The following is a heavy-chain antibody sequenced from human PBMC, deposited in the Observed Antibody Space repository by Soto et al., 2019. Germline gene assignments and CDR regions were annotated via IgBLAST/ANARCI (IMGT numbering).Heavy chain of an antibody. V-gene: IGHV3-23*01. Sequence: PGGSLRLSCAASGFTFSSYAMIWVRQAPGKGLEWVSAISGSGGSTYYADSVKGRFTISRDNSKNTLYLQMNSLRAEDTAVYYCAKDLLDYYDSSGYPDYWGQGTLVTVSS. CDR1: GFTFSSYA. CDR3: AKDLLDYYDSSGYPDY. J-gene: IGHJ4*02. CDR2: ISGSGGST. D-gene: IGHD3-22*01.